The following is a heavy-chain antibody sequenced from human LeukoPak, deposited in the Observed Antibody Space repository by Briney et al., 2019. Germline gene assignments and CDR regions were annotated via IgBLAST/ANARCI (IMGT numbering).Heavy chain of an antibody. CDR3: FCGSRFVYHFDY. Sequence: PGGSLRLSCAASGFTFSSYSMNWVRQAPGKGLEWVSSISSGSSYIYYTDSVKGRFTISRDNAKKSLYLLMNSLTAEDTAVYYCFCGSRFVYHFDYWGQGTLVTVSS. V-gene: IGHV3-21*01. D-gene: IGHD6-13*01. J-gene: IGHJ4*02. CDR2: ISSGSSYI. CDR1: GFTFSSYS.